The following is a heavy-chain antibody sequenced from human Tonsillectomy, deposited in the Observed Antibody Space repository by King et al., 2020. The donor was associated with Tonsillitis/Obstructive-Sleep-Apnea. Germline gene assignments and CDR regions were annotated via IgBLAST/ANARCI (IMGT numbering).Heavy chain of an antibody. CDR1: GGSISSSSYY. CDR3: ARHWGGGSGSYYRSPFDY. CDR2: IYYSGST. Sequence: LQLQESGPGLVKPSETLSLTCTVSGGSISSSSYYWGWIRQPPGKGLEWIGSIYYSGSTYYNPSLKSRVTISVDTSKNQFSLKRSSVTAADTAVYYCARHWGGGSGSYYRSPFDYWGQGTLVTVSS. J-gene: IGHJ4*02. D-gene: IGHD3-10*01. V-gene: IGHV4-39*01.